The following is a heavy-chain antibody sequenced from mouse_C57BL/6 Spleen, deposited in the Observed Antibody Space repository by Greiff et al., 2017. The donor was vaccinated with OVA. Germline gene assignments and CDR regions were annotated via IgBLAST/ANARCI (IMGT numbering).Heavy chain of an antibody. D-gene: IGHD2-5*01. CDR2: IDPSDSYT. CDR1: GYTFTSYW. Sequence: QVQLQQSGAELVRPGTSVKLSCKASGYTFTSYWMHWVKQRPGQGLEWIGVIDPSDSYTNYNQKLKGKATLTVDTSSSTAYMPLSSLTSEDSAVYYCARNYYSNYYFDYWGQGTTLTVSS. V-gene: IGHV1-59*01. J-gene: IGHJ2*01. CDR3: ARNYYSNYYFDY.